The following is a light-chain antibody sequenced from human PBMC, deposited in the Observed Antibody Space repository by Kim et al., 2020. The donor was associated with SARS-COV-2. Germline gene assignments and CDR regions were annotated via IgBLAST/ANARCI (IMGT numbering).Light chain of an antibody. Sequence: SASVRDRVTITCQASQDISNYLNWYQQKPGRAPKLLIYDASNLETGVPSRFSGSGSGTDFTFTINSLQPEDIATYYCQQYDNLPITFGQGTRLEIK. CDR3: QQYDNLPIT. J-gene: IGKJ5*01. CDR2: DAS. CDR1: QDISNY. V-gene: IGKV1-33*01.